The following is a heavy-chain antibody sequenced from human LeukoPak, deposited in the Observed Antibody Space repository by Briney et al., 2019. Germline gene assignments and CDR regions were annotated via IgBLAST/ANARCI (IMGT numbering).Heavy chain of an antibody. J-gene: IGHJ4*02. D-gene: IGHD6-6*01. Sequence: GGSLRLSCAASGFTFSSYEMNWVRQAPGKGLEWVSYISSGGSTIYYADSVKGRFTISRDNAKNSLYLQMNSLRAEDTAVYYCARAGVWAYSSSSGFDYWGQGTLVTVSS. CDR1: GFTFSSYE. CDR3: ARAGVWAYSSSSGFDY. CDR2: ISSGGSTI. V-gene: IGHV3-48*03.